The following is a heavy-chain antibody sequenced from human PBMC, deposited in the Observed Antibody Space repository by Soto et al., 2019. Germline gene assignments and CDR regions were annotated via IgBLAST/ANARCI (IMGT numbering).Heavy chain of an antibody. J-gene: IGHJ4*02. D-gene: IGHD3-16*01. Sequence: GGSLRLSCAASGFTFSSYAMSWVRQAPGKGLEWVSAISGSGGSTYYADSVKGRFTISRDNSKNTLYLQMNSLRAEDTAVYYCAKDQAPHDYIWGSYSHPFDYWGQGTLVTVSS. V-gene: IGHV3-23*01. CDR3: AKDQAPHDYIWGSYSHPFDY. CDR1: GFTFSSYA. CDR2: ISGSGGST.